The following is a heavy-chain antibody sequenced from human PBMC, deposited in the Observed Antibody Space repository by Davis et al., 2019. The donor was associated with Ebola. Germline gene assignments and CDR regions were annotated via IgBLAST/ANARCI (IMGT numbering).Heavy chain of an antibody. CDR2: ISGSGGTT. J-gene: IGHJ4*02. CDR3: AKGLGASDWYAFDY. V-gene: IGHV3-23*01. CDR1: GFTFSSYA. Sequence: GESLKISCAASGFTFSSYAMSWVRQAPGKGLEWVSAISGSGGTTHYADSVKGRFTISRDNSKNTLYLQMNSLRADDTAVYYCAKGLGASDWYAFDYWGQRALVTVSS. D-gene: IGHD6-19*01.